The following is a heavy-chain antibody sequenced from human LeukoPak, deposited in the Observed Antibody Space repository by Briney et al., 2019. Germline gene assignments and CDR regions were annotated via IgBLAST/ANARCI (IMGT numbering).Heavy chain of an antibody. V-gene: IGHV4-39*07. J-gene: IGHJ4*02. Sequence: SERLSLTRTLSRGSISSSGYYWGWIRQPPGNGLEWIGSIYYSGSTYYNPSLKSRVATSVDTSKNQFSPKMSSVTAADTGVYYCARVCVVPGAGEPCYFDYWGQGTLVTVSS. CDR3: ARVCVVPGAGEPCYFDY. CDR1: RGSISSSGYY. D-gene: IGHD2-2*01. CDR2: IYYSGST.